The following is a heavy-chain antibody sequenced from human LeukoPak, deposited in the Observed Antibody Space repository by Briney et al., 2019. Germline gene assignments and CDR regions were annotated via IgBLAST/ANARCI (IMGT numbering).Heavy chain of an antibody. CDR3: ARARLSGNWFDP. Sequence: NPSETLSLTCTVSGGSISSYYWSWIRQPPGKGLEWIGYIYYSGSTNYNPSLKSRVTISVDTPKNQFSLKLSSVTAADTAVYYCARARLSGNWFDPWGQGTLVTVSS. CDR1: GGSISSYY. D-gene: IGHD3-16*02. J-gene: IGHJ5*02. V-gene: IGHV4-59*01. CDR2: IYYSGST.